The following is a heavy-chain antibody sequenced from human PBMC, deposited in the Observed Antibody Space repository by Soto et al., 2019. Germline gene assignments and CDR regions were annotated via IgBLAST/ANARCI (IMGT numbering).Heavy chain of an antibody. CDR3: AREPEGETAMAPGDYYYGMDV. CDR2: IIPIFGTA. D-gene: IGHD5-18*01. Sequence: QVQLVQSGAEVKKPGSSVKVSCKASGGTFSSYAISWVRQAPGQGLEWMGGIIPIFGTANYAQKFQGRVTITAGESTSAAYMELSSLRSEDTAVYYCAREPEGETAMAPGDYYYGMDVWGQGTTVTVSS. V-gene: IGHV1-69*12. J-gene: IGHJ6*02. CDR1: GGTFSSYA.